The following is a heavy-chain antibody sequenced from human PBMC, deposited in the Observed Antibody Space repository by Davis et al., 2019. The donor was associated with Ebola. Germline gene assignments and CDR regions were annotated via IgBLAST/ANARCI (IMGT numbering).Heavy chain of an antibody. CDR2: ISSSGSTI. J-gene: IGHJ6*03. CDR1: GFTFSSYE. Sequence: PGGSLRLSCAASGFTFSSYEMNWVRQAPGKGLEWVSYISSSGSTIYYADSVKGRFTISRDNAKNSLYLQMNSLRAEDTAVYYCASYDRPYYYYYMDVWGKGTTVTVSS. CDR3: ASYDRPYYYYYMDV. D-gene: IGHD3-9*01. V-gene: IGHV3-48*03.